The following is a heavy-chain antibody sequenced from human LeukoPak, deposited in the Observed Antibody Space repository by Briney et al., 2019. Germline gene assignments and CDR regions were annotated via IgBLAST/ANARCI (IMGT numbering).Heavy chain of an antibody. D-gene: IGHD2-21*01. CDR3: ATVPGEWTTLDY. J-gene: IGHJ4*02. Sequence: GGSLRRSCVASGFISNTNGMHWVRQAPGKGLEWVAFMSNDGSYKFYADSVKGRFTISRDHSKNTLYLQMNSLRGEDTAVYYCATVPGEWTTLDYWGQGSLVTVSA. CDR2: MSNDGSYK. V-gene: IGHV3-30*02. CDR1: GFISNTNG.